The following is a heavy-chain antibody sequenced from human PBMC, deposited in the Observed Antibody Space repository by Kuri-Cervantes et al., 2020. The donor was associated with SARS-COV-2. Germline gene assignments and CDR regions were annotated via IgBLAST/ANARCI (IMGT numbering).Heavy chain of an antibody. CDR1: GFTFSSYE. CDR3: AIWGYSSSSYYYYMDV. CDR2: ISSSSSYI. Sequence: GESLKISCAASGFTFSSYEMNWVRQAPGKGLEWVSYISSSSSYIYYADSVKGRFTISRDNAKNSLYLQMNSLRAEDTAVYYCAIWGYSSSSYYYYMDVWGKGTTVTVSS. V-gene: IGHV3-21*05. J-gene: IGHJ6*03. D-gene: IGHD6-6*01.